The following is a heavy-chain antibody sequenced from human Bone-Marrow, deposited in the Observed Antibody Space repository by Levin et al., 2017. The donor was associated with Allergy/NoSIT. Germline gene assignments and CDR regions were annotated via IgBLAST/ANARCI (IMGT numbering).Heavy chain of an antibody. D-gene: IGHD2-2*02. V-gene: IGHV3-30*18. J-gene: IGHJ6*02. CDR1: GFTFSSYG. Sequence: GGSLRLSCAASGFTFSSYGMHWVRQAPGKGLEWVAVISYDGSNKYYADSVKGRFTISRDNSKNTLYLQMNSLRAEDTAVYYCAKDLLKYQLLYGGLLGDYYDGMDVWGQGTTVTVSS. CDR2: ISYDGSNK. CDR3: AKDLLKYQLLYGGLLGDYYDGMDV.